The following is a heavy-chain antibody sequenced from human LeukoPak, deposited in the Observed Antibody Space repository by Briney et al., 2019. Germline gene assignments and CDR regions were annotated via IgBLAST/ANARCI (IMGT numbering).Heavy chain of an antibody. CDR2: IFAGVGT. J-gene: IGHJ4*02. V-gene: IGHV3-53*01. Sequence: GGPLRLSCAASGFTVSNNYMTWVPQAPGKGLEWVSIIFAGVGTYYADSVRGRFTISRDNSKNTLYLQMNSLEAEDAAVYYCARGDRGTGQHFDYWGQGTLVTVS. D-gene: IGHD1-1*01. CDR3: ARGDRGTGQHFDY. CDR1: GFTVSNNY.